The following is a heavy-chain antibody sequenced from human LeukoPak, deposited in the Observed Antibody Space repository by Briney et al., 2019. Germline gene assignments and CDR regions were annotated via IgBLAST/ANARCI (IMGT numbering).Heavy chain of an antibody. CDR3: ARAYNWNYGILYYFDY. CDR2: INPSGGST. V-gene: IGHV1-46*01. J-gene: IGHJ4*02. D-gene: IGHD1-7*01. CDR1: GGTFSSYA. Sequence: GASVKVSCKASGGTFSSYAISWVRQAPGQGLEWMGIINPSGGSTSYAQKFQDTVTMTRDMSTSTVYMELSSLRSEDTAVYYCARAYNWNYGILYYFDYWGQGTLVTVSS.